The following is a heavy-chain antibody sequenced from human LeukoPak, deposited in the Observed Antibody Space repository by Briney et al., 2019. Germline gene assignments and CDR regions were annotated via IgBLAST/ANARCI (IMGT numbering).Heavy chain of an antibody. V-gene: IGHV3-23*01. J-gene: IGHJ4*02. CDR3: AKLTVTTAPAPFDY. D-gene: IGHD4-11*01. CDR1: GFTFSTYG. CDR2: LSGSGDSS. Sequence: LAGGSLRLSCAASGFTFSTYGMSWVRQAPGKGLEWVSVLSGSGDSSYYADSVKGRFTISRDNSKNTLYLQMNSLRAEDTAVYYCAKLTVTTAPAPFDYWGQGTLVTVSS.